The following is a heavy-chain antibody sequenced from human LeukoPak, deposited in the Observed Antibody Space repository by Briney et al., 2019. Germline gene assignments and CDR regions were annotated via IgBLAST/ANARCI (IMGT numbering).Heavy chain of an antibody. Sequence: GRSLRLSCAVSGIIFSRFGMHWVRQAPGKGLEWVAVIPADGRNKYYTDSVKGRFTISRDNSKNTLYLQMNSLRAEDTAVYYCAKDLMRYDFWSGYYTTDYWGQGTLVTVSS. V-gene: IGHV3-30*18. J-gene: IGHJ4*02. CDR2: IPADGRNK. CDR1: GIIFSRFG. CDR3: AKDLMRYDFWSGYYTTDY. D-gene: IGHD3-3*01.